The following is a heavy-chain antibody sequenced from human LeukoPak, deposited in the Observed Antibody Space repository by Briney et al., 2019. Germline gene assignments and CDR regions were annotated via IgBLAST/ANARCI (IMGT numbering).Heavy chain of an antibody. V-gene: IGHV3-11*01. CDR3: AKDRNGVYGGNSFLDY. CDR2: ISSSGSTI. D-gene: IGHD4-23*01. CDR1: GFTFSDYY. J-gene: IGHJ4*02. Sequence: GGSLRLSCAASGFTFSDYYMSWIRQAPGKGLEWVSYISSSGSTIYYADSVKGRFTISRDNAKNSLYLQMNSLRAEDTAVYFCAKDRNGVYGGNSFLDYWGQGILVTVSS.